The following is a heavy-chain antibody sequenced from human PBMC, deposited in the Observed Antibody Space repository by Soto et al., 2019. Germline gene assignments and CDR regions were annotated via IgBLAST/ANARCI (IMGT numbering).Heavy chain of an antibody. CDR3: ARGGYCSGGSCYSAVWYFDL. J-gene: IGHJ2*01. CDR2: ISSSSSYI. CDR1: GFTFSSYS. D-gene: IGHD2-15*01. V-gene: IGHV3-21*01. Sequence: EVQLVESGGGLVKPGGSLRLSCAASGFTFSSYSMNWVRQAPGKGLEWVSSISSSSSYIYYADSVKGRFTISRDNAKNSRYLQMNSLRAEDTAVYYCARGGYCSGGSCYSAVWYFDLWGRGTLVTVSS.